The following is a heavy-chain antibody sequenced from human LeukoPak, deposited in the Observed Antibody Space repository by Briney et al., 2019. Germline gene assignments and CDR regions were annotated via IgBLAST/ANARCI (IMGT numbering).Heavy chain of an antibody. CDR1: GYTFTGYY. J-gene: IGHJ3*02. CDR2: INPNSGGT. V-gene: IGHV1-2*04. D-gene: IGHD2-2*01. Sequence: ASVKVSCKASGYTFTGYYMHWVRQAPGQGLEWMGWINPNSGGTNYAQKFQGWVTMTRDTSISTAYMELSRLRSDDTAVYYCVRAADPYPDIVVVPAPGAFDIGGQGTMVTVSS. CDR3: VRAADPYPDIVVVPAPGAFDI.